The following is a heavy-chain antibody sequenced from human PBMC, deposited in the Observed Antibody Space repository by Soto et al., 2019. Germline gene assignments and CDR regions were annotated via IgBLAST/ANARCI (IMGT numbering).Heavy chain of an antibody. CDR2: ITDNGGST. CDR1: GFTFSRDG. CDR3: AKGRGATTAFDY. D-gene: IGHD5-12*01. J-gene: IGHJ4*02. Sequence: PGGSLRLSCAASGFTFSRDGMSWVRQAPGKGLEWVSLITDNGGSTYYADSVKGRFTISRDNTKNTLFLQMNSLRAEDTAVYYWAKGRGATTAFDYWGQGALVTVSS. V-gene: IGHV3-23*01.